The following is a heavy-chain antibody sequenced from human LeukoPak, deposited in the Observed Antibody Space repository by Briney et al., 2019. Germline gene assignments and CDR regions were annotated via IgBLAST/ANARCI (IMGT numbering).Heavy chain of an antibody. Sequence: PSEXXXXTCTVXXGSXXSSSYYWGWVRQPQGKGREWIGSIYYSGSTYDNPSLKSGVTISEKTSKKQFTLKLSSVTAADTAVYYCAGGWFDPWGQGTLVTVSS. CDR1: XGSXXSSSYY. CDR2: IYYSGST. CDR3: AGGWFDP. J-gene: IGHJ5*02. V-gene: IGHV4-39*01.